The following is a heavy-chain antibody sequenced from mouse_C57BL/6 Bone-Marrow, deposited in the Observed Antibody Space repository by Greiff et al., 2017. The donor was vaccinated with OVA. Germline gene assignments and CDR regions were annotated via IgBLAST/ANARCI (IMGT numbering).Heavy chain of an antibody. D-gene: IGHD1-1*01. Sequence: EVKLVESGPELVKPGASVKISCKASGYSFTDYNMNWVKQSNGKSLEWIGVINPNYGTTSYNQKFKGKATLTVDQSSSTAYMQLNSLTSEDSAVYYCARTLYYYGSLHWYFDVWGTGTTVTVSS. V-gene: IGHV1-39*01. CDR1: GYSFTDYN. CDR3: ARTLYYYGSLHWYFDV. CDR2: INPNYGTT. J-gene: IGHJ1*03.